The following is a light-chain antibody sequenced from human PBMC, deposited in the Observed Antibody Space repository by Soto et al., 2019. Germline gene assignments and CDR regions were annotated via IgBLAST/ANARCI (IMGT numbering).Light chain of an antibody. V-gene: IGKV3-11*01. CDR3: QQRSSCPLT. CDR2: DAS. CDR1: QSISLA. J-gene: IGKJ4*01. Sequence: EIVLTQSPATLSLSPGERATLSCRASQSISLAIAWYQHKPGQAPRLLIFDASKRATGIPARFRGSGSGTDFTLSISSLEPEDFAVYYCQQRSSCPLTFGGGTKVEIK.